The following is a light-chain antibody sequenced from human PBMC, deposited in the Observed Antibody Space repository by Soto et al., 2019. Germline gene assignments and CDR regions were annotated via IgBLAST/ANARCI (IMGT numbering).Light chain of an antibody. CDR1: SGHSSYA. V-gene: IGLV4-69*01. Sequence: QLVLTQSPSASASLGASVKLTCTLSSGHSSYAIAWHQQQPEKGPRYLMKLNSDGSHSKGDGIPDRFSGSSSWAERYLTISSLQSEDEADYYCQTWGSGIRVVFGGGTKLTVL. J-gene: IGLJ2*01. CDR3: QTWGSGIRVV. CDR2: LNSDGSH.